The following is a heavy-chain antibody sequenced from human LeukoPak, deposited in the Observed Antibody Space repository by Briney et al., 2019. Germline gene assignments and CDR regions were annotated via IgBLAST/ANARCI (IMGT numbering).Heavy chain of an antibody. Sequence: SGTLSLTCAVSGGSISSSNWWSWVRQPPGKGLEWIGEIYHSGSTNYNPSLKSRVTISVDKSKNQFSLKLSSVTAADTAVYYCVRRRTTLTIAVAGRFDYWGQGTLVTVSS. CDR3: VRRRTTLTIAVAGRFDY. D-gene: IGHD6-19*01. CDR2: IYHSGST. V-gene: IGHV4-4*02. CDR1: GGSISSSNW. J-gene: IGHJ4*02.